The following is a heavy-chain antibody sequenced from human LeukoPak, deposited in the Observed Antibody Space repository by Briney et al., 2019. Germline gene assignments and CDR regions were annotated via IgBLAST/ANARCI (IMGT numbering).Heavy chain of an antibody. Sequence: PGGSLRLSCGASGFTFSGYWMTWLRQAPGKGLEWLANIKQDGSEKNYVASEKGRFTISRDNAKNSLYLQVNSLRAEDTAVYYCARGGNYFGFWGQGTLVTVSS. CDR1: GFTFSGYW. V-gene: IGHV3-7*04. CDR2: IKQDGSEK. D-gene: IGHD1-1*01. CDR3: ARGGNYFGF. J-gene: IGHJ4*02.